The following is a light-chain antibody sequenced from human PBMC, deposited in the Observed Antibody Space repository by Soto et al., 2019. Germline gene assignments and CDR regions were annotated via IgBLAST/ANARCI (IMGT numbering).Light chain of an antibody. V-gene: IGKV3-20*01. J-gene: IGKJ5*01. CDR1: QRLLNNY. CDR3: QQYGSSPVT. CDR2: DAS. Sequence: EIVLTQSPGTLSLSPGDRVTLSCKSSQRLLNNYLAWYQQRPGQAPRVLFTDASVRANGVPDRFSGSGYGTEFTLTIYRVEPEDFAVYWCQQYGSSPVTFGQGTRLEIK.